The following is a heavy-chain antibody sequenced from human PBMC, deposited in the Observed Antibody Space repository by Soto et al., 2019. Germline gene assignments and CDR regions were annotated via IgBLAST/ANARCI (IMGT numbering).Heavy chain of an antibody. CDR3: ARFGSKGSGWPTFVG. V-gene: IGHV5-10-1*01. CDR2: IDPIDSYT. J-gene: IGHJ4*02. CDR1: GYSFTSYW. D-gene: IGHD6-19*01. Sequence: GESLKISCKGSGYSFTSYWISWVRQMPGKGLEWMVRIDPIDSYTNYSPSFQGHVTISDYKSISTAYLQWSRLKASDTAMYYCARFGSKGSGWPTFVGWGQGTLVTVSS.